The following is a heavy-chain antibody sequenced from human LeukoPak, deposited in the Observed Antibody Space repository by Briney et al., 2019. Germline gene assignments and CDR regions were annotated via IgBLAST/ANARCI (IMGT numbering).Heavy chain of an antibody. CDR3: ARDSYYDNSGEGAFGI. J-gene: IGHJ3*02. Sequence: SETLSLTCGVSGGSVSTIGYSWSWIRQPPGKGLEWIGYIYQSGSTSYNPSLQSRVTISIDKSKNQFSLKLSSVTAADTAVYYCARDSYYDNSGEGAFGIWGQGTLVTVSS. CDR1: GGSVSTIGYS. V-gene: IGHV4-30-2*01. D-gene: IGHD3-22*01. CDR2: IYQSGST.